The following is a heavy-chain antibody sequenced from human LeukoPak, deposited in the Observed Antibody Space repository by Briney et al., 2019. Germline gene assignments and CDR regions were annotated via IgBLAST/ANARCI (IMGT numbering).Heavy chain of an antibody. J-gene: IGHJ5*02. Sequence: GGSLRLSCAASGFTVSSNYMSWVRQAPGKGLEWVSVIYSGGSTYYADSVKGRFTISRHNSKNTLYLQMNSLRAEDTAVYYCARVRTVTTRETGWFDPWGQGTLVTVST. CDR1: GFTVSSNY. CDR3: ARVRTVTTRETGWFDP. V-gene: IGHV3-53*04. CDR2: IYSGGST. D-gene: IGHD4-17*01.